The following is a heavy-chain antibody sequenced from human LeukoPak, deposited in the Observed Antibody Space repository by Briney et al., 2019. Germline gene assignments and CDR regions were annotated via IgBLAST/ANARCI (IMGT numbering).Heavy chain of an antibody. V-gene: IGHV3-23*01. CDR2: FSGSGGST. D-gene: IGHD1-26*01. Sequence: PGGSLRLSCAASGFTFSSYAMSWVRQAPGKGLEWVSTFSGSGGSTHYADSVKGRFTISRDNSKNTLYLQMNSLRAEDTAVYYCAKALGATGRYYFDYWGQGTLVTVSS. CDR3: AKALGATGRYYFDY. J-gene: IGHJ4*02. CDR1: GFTFSSYA.